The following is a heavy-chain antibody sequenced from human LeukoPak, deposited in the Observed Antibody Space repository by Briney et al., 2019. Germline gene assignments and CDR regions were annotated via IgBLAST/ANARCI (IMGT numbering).Heavy chain of an antibody. D-gene: IGHD2-8*02. Sequence: GGSLRLSCAASGFTFSSYWMSWVRQAPGKGLEWVSSIFPSGGEIHYADSVRGRFTISRDNSKSTLSLQMNSLRAEDTAIYYCATYRQVLLPFESWGQGTLVTVSS. CDR3: ATYRQVLLPFES. CDR2: IFPSGGEI. CDR1: GFTFSSYW. J-gene: IGHJ4*02. V-gene: IGHV3-23*01.